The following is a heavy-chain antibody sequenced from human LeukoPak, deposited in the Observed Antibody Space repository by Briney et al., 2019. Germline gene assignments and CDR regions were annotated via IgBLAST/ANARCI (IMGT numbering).Heavy chain of an antibody. Sequence: PGGSLRLSCAASGFTFSSYAMSWVRQAPGKGLEWVSLISGDGGSTYYADSVKGRFTISRDNSKNSLYLQMNSLRTEDTALYYCAKDRSSGSYPNFDYWGQGTLVTVSS. CDR1: GFTFSSYA. J-gene: IGHJ4*02. D-gene: IGHD1-26*01. CDR2: ISGDGGST. CDR3: AKDRSSGSYPNFDY. V-gene: IGHV3-43*02.